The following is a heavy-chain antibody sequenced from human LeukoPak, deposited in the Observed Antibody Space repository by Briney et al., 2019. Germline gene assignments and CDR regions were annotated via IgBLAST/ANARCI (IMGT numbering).Heavy chain of an antibody. V-gene: IGHV3-21*01. Sequence: GGSLRLSCAASGFTFSSYSINWVRQAPGKGLEWVSSISSSSSYIYYADSVKGRFTISRDNAKNSLYLQMNSLRAEDTAVYYCARVTEAPYYFDYWGQGTLVTVSS. CDR1: GFTFSSYS. CDR2: ISSSSSYI. CDR3: ARVTEAPYYFDY. J-gene: IGHJ4*02.